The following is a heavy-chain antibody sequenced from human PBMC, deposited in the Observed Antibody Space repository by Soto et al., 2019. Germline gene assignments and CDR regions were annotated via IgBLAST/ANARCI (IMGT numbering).Heavy chain of an antibody. Sequence: QVQLVQSGAEVKKPGSSVKVSCKASGGTFSSYAISWVRQAPGQGLEWMGGIIPIFGTANYAQKFQGRVTIIADESTSTAYMELSSLRSEDTAVYYCARDRVLAAAGRSYYYGMDVWGQGTTVTVSS. CDR2: IIPIFGTA. J-gene: IGHJ6*02. V-gene: IGHV1-69*12. CDR3: ARDRVLAAAGRSYYYGMDV. CDR1: GGTFSSYA. D-gene: IGHD6-13*01.